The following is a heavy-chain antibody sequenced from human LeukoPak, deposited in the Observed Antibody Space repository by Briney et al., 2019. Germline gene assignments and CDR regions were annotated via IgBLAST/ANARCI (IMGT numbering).Heavy chain of an antibody. D-gene: IGHD4-17*01. CDR2: IWFDGSNK. CDR3: AKSVATVTNYYYYGMDV. Sequence: GGSLRLSCAASGFTFSRYGMLWVRQAPGKGLEWVAVIWFDGSNKYYADSVKGRLTISRDNSKNTLYLQMNSLRAEDTAAYYCAKSVATVTNYYYYGMDVWGQGTTVTVSS. V-gene: IGHV3-30*02. CDR1: GFTFSRYG. J-gene: IGHJ6*02.